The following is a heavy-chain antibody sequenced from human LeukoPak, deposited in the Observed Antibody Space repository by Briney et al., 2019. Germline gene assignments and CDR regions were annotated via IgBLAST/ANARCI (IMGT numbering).Heavy chain of an antibody. V-gene: IGHV4-38-2*02. Sequence: SETLSLTCIVSGYSISSGYYWGWIRQPPGKGLEWIGSITHSGIPYYSPSLRSRVTISLDASKNQFSLKLTSVTAADTAVYYCTSLYSSNWYLGDYWGQGALVTVSS. J-gene: IGHJ4*02. CDR3: TSLYSSNWYLGDY. CDR1: GYSISSGYY. CDR2: ITHSGIP. D-gene: IGHD6-13*01.